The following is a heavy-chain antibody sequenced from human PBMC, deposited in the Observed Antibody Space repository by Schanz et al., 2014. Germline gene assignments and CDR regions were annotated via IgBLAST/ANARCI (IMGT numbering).Heavy chain of an antibody. CDR1: GFTLSNYA. V-gene: IGHV3-23*01. CDR2: ISGGGGTT. D-gene: IGHD5-18*01. CDR3: AKDAENTAMITDYFDY. Sequence: EMQLLESGGGLAQPGGSLRLSCAASGFTLSNYAMCWVRQAPGKGLEWVSAISGGGGTTYYTDSVKGRFTISRDNSKSTLYLQMNSLRAEDTAVYYCAKDAENTAMITDYFDYWGQGTLVTVSS. J-gene: IGHJ4*02.